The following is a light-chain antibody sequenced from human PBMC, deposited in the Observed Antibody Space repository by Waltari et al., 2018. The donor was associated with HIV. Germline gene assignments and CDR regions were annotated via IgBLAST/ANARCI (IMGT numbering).Light chain of an antibody. V-gene: IGLV2-11*01. J-gene: IGLJ1*01. CDR3: CSYAGSYTGV. CDR2: DVT. Sequence: QSALTQPRPVSGSPGQSVTMSCAGTSTDVGGYNYVSWYQQHPGKAPKLMIYDVTKRPSGVPDRFSGSKSGNTASLTISGLQADDEADYYCCSYAGSYTGVFGTGTKVTVL. CDR1: STDVGGYNY.